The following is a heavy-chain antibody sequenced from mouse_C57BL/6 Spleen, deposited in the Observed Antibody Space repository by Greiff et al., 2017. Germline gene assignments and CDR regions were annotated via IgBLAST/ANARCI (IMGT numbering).Heavy chain of an antibody. D-gene: IGHD2-4*01. J-gene: IGHJ2*01. CDR2: LTYDGCST. CDR3: ARAYDYALYFDY. CDR1: GFTLSDYY. Sequence: EVQRVESEGGLVQPGSSMKLSCTASGFTLSDYYMAWFRQVPEKGLEWVAHLTYDGCSTYYLDSLKSRFILSRDNTKNILYLQKCSLKSSDTATYDCARAYDYALYFDYWGQGTTLTVSS. V-gene: IGHV5-16*01.